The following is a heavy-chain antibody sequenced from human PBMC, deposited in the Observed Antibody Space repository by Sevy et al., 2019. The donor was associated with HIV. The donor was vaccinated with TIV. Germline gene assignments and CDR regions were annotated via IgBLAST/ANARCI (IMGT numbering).Heavy chain of an antibody. Sequence: SETLSLTCAVSGYSISSGYYWGWIRQPPGKGLEWIGSIYHSGSTYYIPSLKSRVTISVDTSKNQFSLKLSSVTAADTAVYYCARHVRNLMHYYYYMDVWGKGTTVTVSS. J-gene: IGHJ6*03. CDR2: IYHSGST. D-gene: IGHD3-10*02. CDR3: ARHVRNLMHYYYYMDV. V-gene: IGHV4-38-2*01. CDR1: GYSISSGYY.